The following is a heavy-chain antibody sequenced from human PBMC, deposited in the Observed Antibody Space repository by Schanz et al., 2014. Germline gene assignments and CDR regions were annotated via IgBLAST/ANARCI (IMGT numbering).Heavy chain of an antibody. Sequence: EVQLLESGGGLVQPGGSLRLSCLASGFAFSSYGMNWVRQAPGKGLEWVSYVSRSTPDIYYADSVKGRFTMSRDNAKISVFLQMNSLRAEDTAVYYCVRDSFFAFDYWGQGTLVTVSS. V-gene: IGHV3-48*01. J-gene: IGHJ4*02. CDR2: VSRSTPDI. CDR1: GFAFSSYG. CDR3: VRDSFFAFDY. D-gene: IGHD3-3*01.